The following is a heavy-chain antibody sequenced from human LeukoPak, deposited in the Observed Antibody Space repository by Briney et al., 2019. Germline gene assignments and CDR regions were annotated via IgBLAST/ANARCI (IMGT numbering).Heavy chain of an antibody. CDR3: ARESCSGGSCYRKRFDP. J-gene: IGHJ5*02. CDR2: IIPIFGTA. Sequence: ASVKVSCTASGGTFSSYAISWVRQAPGQGLEWMGGIIPIFGTANYAQKFQGRVTITADESTSTAHMELSSLRSEDTAVYYCARESCSGGSCYRKRFDPWGQGTLVTVSS. V-gene: IGHV1-69*13. CDR1: GGTFSSYA. D-gene: IGHD2-15*01.